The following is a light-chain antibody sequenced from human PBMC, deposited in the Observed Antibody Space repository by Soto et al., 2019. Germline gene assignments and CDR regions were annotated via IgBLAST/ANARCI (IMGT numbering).Light chain of an antibody. CDR1: SSDVGSYNL. CDR2: EGS. V-gene: IGLV2-23*01. J-gene: IGLJ3*02. Sequence: QSALTQPASVSGSPGQSITISCTGTSSDVGSYNLVSWYQQHPGKAPKVMIYEGSKRPSGVSNRFSGSKSGNTASLTISGLHAEDEADYYCCSYAGSSTWVFGGGTKVTVL. CDR3: CSYAGSSTWV.